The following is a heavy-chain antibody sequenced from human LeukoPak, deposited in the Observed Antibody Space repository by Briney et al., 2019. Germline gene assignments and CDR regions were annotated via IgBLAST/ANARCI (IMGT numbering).Heavy chain of an antibody. J-gene: IGHJ4*02. CDR2: ISWDGGST. Sequence: PGGSLRLSCAASGFTFDDYTMHWVRQAPGKGLEWVSLISWDGGSTYYADSVKGRFTISRDNSKNPLYLQMNSLRTEDTALYYCGKDGAAGTSSYFDYWGQGTLVTASS. CDR3: GKDGAAGTSSYFDY. V-gene: IGHV3-43*01. CDR1: GFTFDDYT. D-gene: IGHD6-13*01.